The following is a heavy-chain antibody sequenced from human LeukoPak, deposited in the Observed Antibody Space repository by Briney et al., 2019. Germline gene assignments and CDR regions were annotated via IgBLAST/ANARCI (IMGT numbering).Heavy chain of an antibody. D-gene: IGHD6-19*01. Sequence: GGSLRLSCVASGFSFSHYPMHWVRQAPGKRLEWVAVIWDDGSYKDYGDSVKGRFTISRDNSKNTLYLDMISLRAEDTAVYFCAGRFSSGEGYWGQGTHVTVSS. J-gene: IGHJ4*02. V-gene: IGHV3-30*02. CDR3: AGRFSSGEGY. CDR1: GFSFSHYP. CDR2: IWDDGSYK.